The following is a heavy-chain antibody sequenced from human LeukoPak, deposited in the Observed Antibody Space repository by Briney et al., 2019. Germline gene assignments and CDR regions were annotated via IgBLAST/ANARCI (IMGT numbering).Heavy chain of an antibody. Sequence: SQTLSLTCAISGDSVSSNSASWNWIRQSPSRGLEWLGRTYYRSKWNTDYAVSVKGRITINPDTSKNQFSLYLNSVTPEDTAVYYCARDPDSSYEWGPFDPWGQGTLVTVSS. CDR1: GDSVSSNSAS. CDR2: TYYRSKWNT. J-gene: IGHJ5*02. CDR3: ARDPDSSYEWGPFDP. D-gene: IGHD1-26*01. V-gene: IGHV6-1*01.